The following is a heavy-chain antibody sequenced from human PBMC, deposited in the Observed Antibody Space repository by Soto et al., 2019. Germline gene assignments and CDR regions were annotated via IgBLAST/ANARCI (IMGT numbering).Heavy chain of an antibody. CDR2: IYYRGST. Sequence: QVQLRESGPGLVKPSETLSLTCTVSGGSVNTGTSFYYWSWIRQSPGKGLEWIGYIYYRGSTNYSPSLTSRVAISIDTSKNQFSLRLTSVTAADTAVYYCAGDGRGLFDSWGQGILVTVSS. J-gene: IGHJ4*02. D-gene: IGHD1-26*01. CDR1: GGSVNTGTSFYY. V-gene: IGHV4-61*01. CDR3: AGDGRGLFDS.